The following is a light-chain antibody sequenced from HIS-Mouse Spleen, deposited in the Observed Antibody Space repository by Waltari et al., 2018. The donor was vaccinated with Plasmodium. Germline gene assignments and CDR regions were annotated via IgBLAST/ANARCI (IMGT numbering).Light chain of an antibody. CDR2: KDS. V-gene: IGLV3-25*03. CDR1: ALPKQY. J-gene: IGLJ2*01. CDR3: QSADSSGTYQV. Sequence: SYELTQPPSVSVSPGQPARITCSGDALPKQYAYWYQQKPGQAPVLVLYKDSERPSGIPERFSGSSSGTTVTLTISGVQAEDEADYYCQSADSSGTYQVFGGGTKLTVL.